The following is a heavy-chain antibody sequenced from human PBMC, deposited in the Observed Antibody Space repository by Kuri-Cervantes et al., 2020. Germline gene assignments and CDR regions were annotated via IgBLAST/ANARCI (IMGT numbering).Heavy chain of an antibody. Sequence: SGPTLVKPTQTLTLTCTISGFSLSTSGMRVSWIRQPPGKALEWLARIDWDDDKFYSTSLKTRLTISKDTSKNQVVLTMTNMDPVDTATYYCAIKSGSYYDYWGQGTLVTVSS. D-gene: IGHD1-26*01. CDR1: GFSLSTSGMR. V-gene: IGHV2-70D*14. CDR3: AIKSGSYYDY. J-gene: IGHJ4*02. CDR2: IDWDDDK.